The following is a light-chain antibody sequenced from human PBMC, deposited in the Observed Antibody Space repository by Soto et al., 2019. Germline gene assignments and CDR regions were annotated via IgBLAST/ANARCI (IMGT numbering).Light chain of an antibody. CDR3: CSYAGSWRV. CDR2: EGS. V-gene: IGLV2-23*01. CDR1: SSDVGSYNL. Sequence: QSALTQPASVSGSPGQSITISCTGTSSDVGSYNLVSWYQQHPGKAPKLMIYEGSKRPSGVSNRFSGSKSGNTASLTISGLQAEDEADYYCCSYAGSWRVFGGGTQLTVL. J-gene: IGLJ2*01.